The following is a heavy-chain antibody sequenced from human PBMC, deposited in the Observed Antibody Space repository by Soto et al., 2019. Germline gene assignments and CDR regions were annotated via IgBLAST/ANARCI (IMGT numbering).Heavy chain of an antibody. V-gene: IGHV3-30*18. CDR2: ISYDGSNK. J-gene: IGHJ4*02. Sequence: GGSLRLSCAASGFTFSSYGMHWVRQAPGKGLEWVAVISYDGSNKYYPDSVKGRFTISRDNSKNTLYLQMNSLRAEDTAVYYCAKDLTPSGVVTWFDYWGQGTLVTVSS. D-gene: IGHD2-21*02. CDR1: GFTFSSYG. CDR3: AKDLTPSGVVTWFDY.